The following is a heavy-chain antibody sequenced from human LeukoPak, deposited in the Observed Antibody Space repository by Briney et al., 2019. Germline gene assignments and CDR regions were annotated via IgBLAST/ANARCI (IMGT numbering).Heavy chain of an antibody. D-gene: IGHD2-2*03. Sequence: GGSLRLSCAASGFTFSTYSMNWVRQAPGKGLEWVSVINGGGDHTYYADSVKGRFTISRDNSKNTLYFHLNSLRADDTAVYYCARRDVLNGEWIFFDHWGQGTLVTVSS. J-gene: IGHJ4*02. V-gene: IGHV3-23*01. CDR3: ARRDVLNGEWIFFDH. CDR1: GFTFSTYS. CDR2: INGGGDHT.